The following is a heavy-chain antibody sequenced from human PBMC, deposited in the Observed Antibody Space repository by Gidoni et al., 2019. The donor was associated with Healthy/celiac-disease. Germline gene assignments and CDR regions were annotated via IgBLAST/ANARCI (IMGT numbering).Heavy chain of an antibody. CDR3: ARLGEGDIVLMVYAGAFDI. D-gene: IGHD2-8*01. CDR2: IYPGDADT. CDR1: GYSFTSYW. J-gene: IGHJ3*02. V-gene: IGHV5-51*03. Sequence: VQLGPSGAAVKKPGESLQISCKGSGYSFTSYWIGWVRQMPGKGLEWMGIIYPGDADTRYSPSLQGQVTISADKSISTAYLQWSSLKASDTAMYYCARLGEGDIVLMVYAGAFDIWGQGTMVTVSS.